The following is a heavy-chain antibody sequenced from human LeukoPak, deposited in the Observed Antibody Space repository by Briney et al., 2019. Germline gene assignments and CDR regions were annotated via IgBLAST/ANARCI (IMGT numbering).Heavy chain of an antibody. V-gene: IGHV4-59*12. D-gene: IGHD2-8*01. CDR3: ATGVGKYYFDY. CDR2: IYYSGST. Sequence: KPSETLSLTCTVSGGSISSYYWSWIRQPPGKGLEWIGYIYYSGSTNYNPSLKSRVTISVDTSKNQFSLKLSSVTAADTAVYYCATGVGKYYFDYWGQGTLVTVSS. CDR1: GGSISSYY. J-gene: IGHJ4*02.